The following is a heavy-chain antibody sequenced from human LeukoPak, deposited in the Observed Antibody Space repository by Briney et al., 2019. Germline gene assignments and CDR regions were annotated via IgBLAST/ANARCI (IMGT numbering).Heavy chain of an antibody. Sequence: SETLSLTCTVSGGSISSSDFYWGWIRQPPGKGLEWIGVVSYSGGTSYNPSLKSRVTISVDTSKSHFSLRLSSVTAADTAIYYCARLDKGNNAAHFDYWGQGTLVTVSS. CDR1: GGSISSSDFY. CDR3: ARLDKGNNAAHFDY. CDR2: VSYSGGT. D-gene: IGHD1/OR15-1a*01. J-gene: IGHJ4*02. V-gene: IGHV4-39*01.